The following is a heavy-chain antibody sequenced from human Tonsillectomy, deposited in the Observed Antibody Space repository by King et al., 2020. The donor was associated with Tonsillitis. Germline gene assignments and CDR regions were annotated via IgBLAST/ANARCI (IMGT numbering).Heavy chain of an antibody. D-gene: IGHD1-26*01. CDR2: ISWNSGSI. Sequence: VQLVESGGGLVQPGRSLRLSCAASGFTFDDYAMHWVRQAPGKGLEWVSGISWNSGSIGYADSVKGRFTTSRDNAKNSLYLQMNSLRAEDTALYYCAKIRVGPYYYYGMDVWGEGTTVTVSS. CDR1: GFTFDDYA. J-gene: IGHJ6*04. V-gene: IGHV3-9*01. CDR3: AKIRVGPYYYYGMDV.